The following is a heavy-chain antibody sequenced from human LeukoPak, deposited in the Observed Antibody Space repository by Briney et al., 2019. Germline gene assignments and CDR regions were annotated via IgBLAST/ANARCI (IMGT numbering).Heavy chain of an antibody. CDR1: GFAFSSLW. V-gene: IGHV3-74*01. CDR3: AREMYCSGGSCYGDAFDI. Sequence: GGSLRLSCAASGFAFSSLWMHWVRQAPGKGLVWVSIINTEGTDTRYADSVRGRFTISRDNAKNTLYLQMNGLRAEDTALYYCAREMYCSGGSCYGDAFDIWGQGTMVTVSS. J-gene: IGHJ3*02. CDR2: INTEGTDT. D-gene: IGHD2-15*01.